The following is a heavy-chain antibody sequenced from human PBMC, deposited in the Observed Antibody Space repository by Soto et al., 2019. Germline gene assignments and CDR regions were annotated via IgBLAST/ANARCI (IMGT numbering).Heavy chain of an antibody. Sequence: VGSLKLSRGAACFTFTRSSMSWVGKALGKGLEWVSPISSTTNYIYYGDSMKGRFTISRDNAKNSLYLEMNSLRAEDTAVYYCARESEDLTSNFDYWGQGILVTVSS. V-gene: IGHV3-21*06. CDR1: CFTFTRSS. CDR3: ARESEDLTSNFDY. CDR2: ISSTTNYI. J-gene: IGHJ4*02.